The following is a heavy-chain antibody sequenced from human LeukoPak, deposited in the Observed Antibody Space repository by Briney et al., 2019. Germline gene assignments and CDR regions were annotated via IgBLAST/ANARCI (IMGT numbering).Heavy chain of an antibody. CDR2: IYYSGST. CDR1: GGSISSSSYY. Sequence: PSETLSLTCTVSGGSISSSSYYWGWIRQPPGKGLEWIGSIYYSGSTYYSPSLKSRVTISVDTSKNQFSLKLSSVTAADTAVYYCARGKVVVVVAAAASLNWFDPWGQGTLVTVSS. J-gene: IGHJ5*02. V-gene: IGHV4-39*01. D-gene: IGHD2-15*01. CDR3: ARGKVVVVVAAAASLNWFDP.